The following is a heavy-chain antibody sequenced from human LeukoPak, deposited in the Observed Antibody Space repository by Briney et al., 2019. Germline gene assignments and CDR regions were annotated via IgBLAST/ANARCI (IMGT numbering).Heavy chain of an antibody. D-gene: IGHD2-2*02. CDR1: GGSISSGGYY. V-gene: IGHV4-31*03. Sequence: PSQTLSLTCTVSGGSISSGGYYWSWIRQHPGKGLEWIGEIDHSGSTNYNPSLKSRVTISVDTSKNQFSLKLSSVTAADTAVYYCARSYCSSTSCYTGWFDPWGQGALVTVSS. CDR2: IDHSGST. CDR3: ARSYCSSTSCYTGWFDP. J-gene: IGHJ5*02.